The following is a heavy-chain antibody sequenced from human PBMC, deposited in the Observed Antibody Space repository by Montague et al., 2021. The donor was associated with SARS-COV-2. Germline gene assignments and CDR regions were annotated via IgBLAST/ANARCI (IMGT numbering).Heavy chain of an antibody. J-gene: IGHJ5*01. CDR2: ISTSGRTT. CDR1: GFTFSDYY. D-gene: IGHD2-2*01. V-gene: IGHV3-11*01. Sequence: SLRLSCAASGFTFSDYYMSWIRQAPGKGLEWVSYISTSGRTTHYEDSVKGRFTISRDNAKNSLYLQMKSLRADDTADYYCARWDFVVVPGAVSGWFDSWGEGTLVTVSS. CDR3: ARWDFVVVPGAVSGWFDS.